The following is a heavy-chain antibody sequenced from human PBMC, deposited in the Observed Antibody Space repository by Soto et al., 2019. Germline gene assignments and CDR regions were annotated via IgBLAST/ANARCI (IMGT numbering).Heavy chain of an antibody. V-gene: IGHV1-18*01. CDR3: ARDAPYCSAGRRYYYGMDV. J-gene: IGHJ6*02. CDR1: GYTLSSYG. D-gene: IGHD2-21*02. CDR2: ISGYNGDT. Sequence: QVQLVQSGAEVKKPGASVKVSCKASGYTLSSYGISWLRQAPGQGLEWMGWISGYNGDTNYAQKLQGRVTMTTDTSTCTAYRELRSLRSDDTAFYYCARDAPYCSAGRRYYYGMDVWGQGTTVTVSS.